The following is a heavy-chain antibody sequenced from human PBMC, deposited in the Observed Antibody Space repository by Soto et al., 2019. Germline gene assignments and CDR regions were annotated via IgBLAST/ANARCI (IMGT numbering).Heavy chain of an antibody. V-gene: IGHV3-9*01. D-gene: IGHD6-19*01. J-gene: IGHJ3*02. CDR1: GFTFDDYA. Sequence: EVQLVESGGGLVQPGRSLRLSCAASGFTFDDYAMHWVRQAPGKGLEWVSGISWNSGSIGYADSVKGRFTISRDNAKNSLYLQMNSLRAEDTALYYCAKDSSGWLRAFDIWGQGTMVTVSS. CDR3: AKDSSGWLRAFDI. CDR2: ISWNSGSI.